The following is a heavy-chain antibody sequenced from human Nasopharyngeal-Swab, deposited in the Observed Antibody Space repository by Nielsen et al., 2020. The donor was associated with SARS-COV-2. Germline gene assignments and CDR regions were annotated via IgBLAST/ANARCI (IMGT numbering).Heavy chain of an antibody. J-gene: IGHJ5*02. Sequence: SETLSLTCAVYGGSFSGYYWSWIRQPPGKGLEWIWEINHSGSTNYNPSLKSRVTISRDTSKNQFSLRLTSVTAADTAVYYCSRGGIGSGWNWFDPWGQGTLVTVSS. CDR2: INHSGST. V-gene: IGHV4-34*01. D-gene: IGHD6-19*01. CDR3: SRGGIGSGWNWFDP. CDR1: GGSFSGYY.